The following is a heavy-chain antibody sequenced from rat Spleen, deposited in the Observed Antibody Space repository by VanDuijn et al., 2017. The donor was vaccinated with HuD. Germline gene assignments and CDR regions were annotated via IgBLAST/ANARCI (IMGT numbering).Heavy chain of an antibody. CDR2: ISYGDSSGHSST. V-gene: IGHV5-29*01. Sequence: EVQLVESDGGLVQPGGSLKLSCAASGFTFSDYGMAWVRQAPTKGLEWVATISYGDSSGHSSTYYRDSVKGRFTISRDNAKSSLYLQMDSLRSDDTATYYCARHVYNSYFDYWGQGVMVTVSS. D-gene: IGHD1-4*01. J-gene: IGHJ2*01. CDR1: GFTFSDYG. CDR3: ARHVYNSYFDY.